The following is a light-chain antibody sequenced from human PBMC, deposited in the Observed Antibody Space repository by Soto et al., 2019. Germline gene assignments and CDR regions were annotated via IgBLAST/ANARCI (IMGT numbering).Light chain of an antibody. V-gene: IGLV2-11*01. Sequence: QSALTQPRSVSGSPGQSVTISCTGTSSDVGGYNYVSWYQQHPGKAPKLMIYDVNKRPSGVPDRFSGSKSGNTASPTISGLQAEDEADYYCCSYAGGYAFVFGTGTKVTVL. CDR1: SSDVGGYNY. CDR3: CSYAGGYAFV. CDR2: DVN. J-gene: IGLJ1*01.